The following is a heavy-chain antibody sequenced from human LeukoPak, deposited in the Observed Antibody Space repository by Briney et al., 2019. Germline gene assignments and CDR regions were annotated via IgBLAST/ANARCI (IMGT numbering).Heavy chain of an antibody. Sequence: PSETLSLTCAVSGYSISSSNWWGWIRPPPGKGLEWIGYIYYSGSIYYNPSLKSRVTMSVDTSKNQFSLKLSSVTAVDTAVYYCAITPQNRRGWSDYWGQGTLVTVSS. D-gene: IGHD6-19*01. CDR2: IYYSGSI. CDR3: AITPQNRRGWSDY. J-gene: IGHJ4*02. CDR1: GYSISSSNW. V-gene: IGHV4-28*05.